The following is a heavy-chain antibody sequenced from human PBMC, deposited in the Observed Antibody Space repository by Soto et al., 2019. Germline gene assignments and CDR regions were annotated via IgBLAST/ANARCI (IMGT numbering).Heavy chain of an antibody. Sequence: SETLSLTCTASGGSISNNYWWSWVRQSPGKGLVWIGEISHRGTINYNPSLKSRVTISADTSMNQFSLALTSVTAADTAMYYCARGPTTEKVDSWGQGILVTVPQ. CDR1: GGSISNNYW. J-gene: IGHJ4*02. V-gene: IGHV4-4*02. CDR2: ISHRGTI. CDR3: ARGPTTEKVDS.